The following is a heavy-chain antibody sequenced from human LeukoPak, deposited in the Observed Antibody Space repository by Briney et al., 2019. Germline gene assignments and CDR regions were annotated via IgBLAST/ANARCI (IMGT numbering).Heavy chain of an antibody. CDR2: ISGSGGST. CDR3: ARGGYYGNLYFDY. CDR1: GFTFSSYA. D-gene: IGHD3-10*01. Sequence: GGSLRLSCAASGFTFSSYAMNWVRQAPGKGLEWVSAISGSGGSTYYADSVKGRFTISRDNSKNTLYLQMNSLRAEDTAVYYCARGGYYGNLYFDYWGQGTLVTVSS. V-gene: IGHV3-23*01. J-gene: IGHJ4*02.